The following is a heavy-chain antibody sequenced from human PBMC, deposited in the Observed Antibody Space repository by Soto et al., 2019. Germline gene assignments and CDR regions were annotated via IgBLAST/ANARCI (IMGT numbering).Heavy chain of an antibody. CDR2: INSDGSNI. CDR3: TRGASGYGNCAY. V-gene: IGHV3-74*01. CDR1: GFTFSTW. Sequence: EVQLVESGGGLVQPGGSLRLSCAASGFTFSTWMHWVRQAPGKGLVWVSRINSDGSNITYADSVKGRFIISRDNAKTTLYLQMNSLTAEDTAVDYCTRGASGYGNCAYWGQGVLVTVSS. J-gene: IGHJ4*02. D-gene: IGHD5-12*01.